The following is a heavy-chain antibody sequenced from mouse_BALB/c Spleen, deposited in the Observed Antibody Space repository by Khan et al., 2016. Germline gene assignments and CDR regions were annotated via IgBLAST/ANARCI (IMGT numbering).Heavy chain of an antibody. CDR3: ARGELRRGTWFAY. V-gene: IGHV9-2-1*01. D-gene: IGHD2-12*01. CDR1: GYTFTDYS. Sequence: QIQLVQSGPELKKPGETVKISCKASGYTFTDYSMHWVKQAPGKGLKWMGWINTETGEPTYADDFKGRFAFSLETSASTAYLQINNLKNEDTATYFCARGELRRGTWFAYWGQGTLVTVSA. J-gene: IGHJ3*01. CDR2: INTETGEP.